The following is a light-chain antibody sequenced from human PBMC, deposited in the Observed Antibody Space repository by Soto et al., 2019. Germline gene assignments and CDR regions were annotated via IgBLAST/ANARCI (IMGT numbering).Light chain of an antibody. CDR3: ATWDDRLTAWV. CDR2: YND. V-gene: IGLV1-36*01. CDR1: NSNIGSNA. Sequence: QTVVTQSPSVSGAPRQSVNISCSGNNSNIGSNAVHWYQQLPGKAPKLLMYYNDMLPSGVSDRFSGSKSGTSASLAISGLQSEDEGDYYCATWDDRLTAWVFGGGT. J-gene: IGLJ3*02.